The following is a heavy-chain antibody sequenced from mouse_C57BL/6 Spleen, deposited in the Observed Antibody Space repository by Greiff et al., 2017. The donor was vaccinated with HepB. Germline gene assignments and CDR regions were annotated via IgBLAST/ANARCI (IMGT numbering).Heavy chain of an antibody. J-gene: IGHJ2*01. D-gene: IGHD1-1*02. CDR1: GYTFTSYW. V-gene: IGHV1-52*01. CDR3: ARKGGRGFDY. Sequence: QVQLKQPGAELVRPGSSVKLSCKASGYTFTSYWMHWVKQRPIQGLEWIGNIDPSDSETHYNQKFKDKATLTVDKSSSTAYMQLSSLTSEDSAVYYCARKGGRGFDYWGQGTTLTVSS. CDR2: IDPSDSET.